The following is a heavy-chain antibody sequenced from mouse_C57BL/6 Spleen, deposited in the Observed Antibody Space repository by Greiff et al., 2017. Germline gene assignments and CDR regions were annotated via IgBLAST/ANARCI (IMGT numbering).Heavy chain of an antibody. Sequence: QVQLQQSGAELVKPGASVKLSCKASGYTFTSYWMQWVKQRPGQGLEWIGEIDPSDSYTNYNQKFQGKATLTVDTSSSTAYMQLSILTSEDSAVYYCAKKFFYYYGSSYEWYFDVWGTGTTVTVSS. J-gene: IGHJ1*03. CDR1: GYTFTSYW. CDR2: IDPSDSYT. D-gene: IGHD1-1*01. V-gene: IGHV1-50*01. CDR3: AKKFFYYYGSSYEWYFDV.